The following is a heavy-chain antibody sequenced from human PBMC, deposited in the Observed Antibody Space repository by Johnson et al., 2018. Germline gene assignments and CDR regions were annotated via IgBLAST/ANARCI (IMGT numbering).Heavy chain of an antibody. D-gene: IGHD6-19*01. V-gene: IGHV1-69*05. J-gene: IGHJ1*01. CDR2: IIPIFGTA. CDR3: ARGRRAVAGPTGNFQH. CDR1: GGTFSSYA. Sequence: QVQLVQSGAEVKKPGSSVKVSCKASGGTFSSYAISWVRQAPGPGLEWMGGIIPIFGTANYAQKFQGRVTMTRNTSISTAHRERSSLISEDTAVYYCARGRRAVAGPTGNFQHWGQGTLVTVSS.